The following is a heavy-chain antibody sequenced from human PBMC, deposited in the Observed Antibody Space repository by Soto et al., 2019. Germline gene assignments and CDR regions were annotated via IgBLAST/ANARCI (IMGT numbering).Heavy chain of an antibody. Sequence: SETLSLTCTVSGGSISSYYWSWIRQPPGKGLEWIGYIYYSGSTNYNPSLKSRVTISVDTSKNQFSLKLSSVTAADTAVYYCARDFCSGGSCYLDYWDQGTLVTVS. CDR3: ARDFCSGGSCYLDY. J-gene: IGHJ4*02. CDR1: GGSISSYY. V-gene: IGHV4-59*01. D-gene: IGHD2-15*01. CDR2: IYYSGST.